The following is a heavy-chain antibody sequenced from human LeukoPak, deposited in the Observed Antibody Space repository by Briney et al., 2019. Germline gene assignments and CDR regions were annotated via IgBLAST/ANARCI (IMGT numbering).Heavy chain of an antibody. CDR1: GGSISGYY. CDR3: AGDIGYCTSANCYGRFNWFDP. J-gene: IGHJ5*02. D-gene: IGHD2-2*01. CDR2: VYASGST. V-gene: IGHV4-4*07. Sequence: SETLSLTCTVSGGSISGYYWSWIRHPAGKGLEWIGRVYASGSTHYNPSVKSRVTMSVDASRNQFSLKLSSVTAADTAVYFCAGDIGYCTSANCYGRFNWFDPWGQGTLVTVSS.